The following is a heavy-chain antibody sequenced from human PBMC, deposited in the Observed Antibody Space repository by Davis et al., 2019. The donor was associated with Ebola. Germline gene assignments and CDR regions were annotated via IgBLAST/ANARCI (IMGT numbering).Heavy chain of an antibody. CDR1: GDSVRSFY. Sequence: MPSETLSLTCSVSGDSVRSFYWSWVRQPPGKGLEWIGYIYYSGSTNYNPSLKSRVTISVDTSKNQFSLKLSSVTAADTAVYYCARAQFPTTSDHWGQGTLVTVSS. D-gene: IGHD1-1*01. CDR3: ARAQFPTTSDH. CDR2: IYYSGST. V-gene: IGHV4-59*08. J-gene: IGHJ4*02.